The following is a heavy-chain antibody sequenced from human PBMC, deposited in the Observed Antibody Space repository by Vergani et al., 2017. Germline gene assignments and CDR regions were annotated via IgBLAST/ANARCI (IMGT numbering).Heavy chain of an antibody. D-gene: IGHD3-3*01. J-gene: IGHJ4*02. Sequence: QVQLQESGPGLVKPSETLSLTCAVSGYSISSGYYWGWIRQPPGKGLEWIGSIYHSGSTYYNPSLKSRVTISVDTSKNQFSLKLSSVTAADTAVYYCARDQYDDFWSGYYPTSFDYWGQGTLVTGSS. CDR3: ARDQYDDFWSGYYPTSFDY. CDR1: GYSISSGYY. CDR2: IYHSGST. V-gene: IGHV4-38-2*02.